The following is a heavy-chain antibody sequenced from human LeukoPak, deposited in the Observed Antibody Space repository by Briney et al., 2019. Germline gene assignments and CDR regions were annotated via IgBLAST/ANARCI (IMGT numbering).Heavy chain of an antibody. J-gene: IGHJ6*04. CDR3: AKGSSSLPMDV. Sequence: SGGSLRLSCAASGFTFSSYGMHWVRQAPGKGLEWVAVISYDGSNKYYADSVKGRFTISRDNSKNTLYLQMNSLRAEDTAVYYCAKGSSSLPMDVWGKGTTVTISS. V-gene: IGHV3-30*18. CDR1: GFTFSSYG. D-gene: IGHD6-13*01. CDR2: ISYDGSNK.